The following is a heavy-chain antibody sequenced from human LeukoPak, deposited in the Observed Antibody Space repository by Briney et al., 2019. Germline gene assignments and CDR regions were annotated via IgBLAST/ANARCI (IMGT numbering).Heavy chain of an antibody. J-gene: IGHJ4*02. CDR1: GYTFTGYY. Sequence: ASVKVSCKASGYTFTGYYMHRVRQAPGQGLEWMGWINPNSGGTNYAQKFQGRVTMTRDTSISTAYMEPSRLRSDDTAVYYCARDLRFLEWSFDYWGQGTLVTVSS. D-gene: IGHD3-3*01. CDR2: INPNSGGT. CDR3: ARDLRFLEWSFDY. V-gene: IGHV1-2*02.